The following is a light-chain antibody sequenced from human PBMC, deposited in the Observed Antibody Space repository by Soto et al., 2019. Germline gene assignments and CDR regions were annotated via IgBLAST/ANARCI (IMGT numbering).Light chain of an antibody. CDR1: SSDVGGYNY. Sequence: SALTQPASVSGSPGQSITISCTGTSSDVGGYNYVSWYQQHPGKAPKLMIYEVSNRPSGVSNRFSGSKSCNTAALTISGLQAEDEADYYCSSYTSSSTLVFGGGTKVTVL. V-gene: IGLV2-14*01. CDR3: SSYTSSSTLV. J-gene: IGLJ2*01. CDR2: EVS.